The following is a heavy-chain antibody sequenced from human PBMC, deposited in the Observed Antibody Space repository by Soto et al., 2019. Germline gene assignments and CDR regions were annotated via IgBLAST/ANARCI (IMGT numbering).Heavy chain of an antibody. Sequence: GGSLRLSCAASGFTFSNYAMSWVRQAPGKGLEWVSAISGSGAGTYFADSAKGRFTISRANSKTTLQLYMTSLRAEDSAVYYCAKRGRGNPDSWGQGTLVTVSS. J-gene: IGHJ5*02. CDR2: ISGSGAGT. D-gene: IGHD2-15*01. CDR1: GFTFSNYA. V-gene: IGHV3-23*01. CDR3: AKRGRGNPDS.